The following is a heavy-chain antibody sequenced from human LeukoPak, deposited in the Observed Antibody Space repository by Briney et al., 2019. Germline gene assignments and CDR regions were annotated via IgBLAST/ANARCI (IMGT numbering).Heavy chain of an antibody. CDR2: IIPIFGTA. D-gene: IGHD6-6*01. Sequence: SVKVSCRASGGTFSSYAISWVRQAPGQGLEWMGGIIPIFGTANYAQKFQGRVTITTDESTSTAYMELSSLRSEDTAVYYCALGRIAARPQGAFDIWGQGTMVTVSS. J-gene: IGHJ3*02. V-gene: IGHV1-69*05. CDR3: ALGRIAARPQGAFDI. CDR1: GGTFSSYA.